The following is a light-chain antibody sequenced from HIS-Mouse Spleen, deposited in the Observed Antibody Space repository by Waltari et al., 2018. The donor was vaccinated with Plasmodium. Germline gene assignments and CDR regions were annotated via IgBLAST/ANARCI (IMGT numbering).Light chain of an antibody. V-gene: IGKV1-39*01. J-gene: IGKJ4*01. CDR2: AAS. CDR1: QSISSY. Sequence: DIQMTQSPSSLSASVGARVTITCRASQSISSYLNWYQQKPGKAPKLLIYAASSLQSGVPSRFSGSGSGTDFTLTISSLQPEDCATYYCQQSYSTPPTFGGGTKVEIK. CDR3: QQSYSTPPT.